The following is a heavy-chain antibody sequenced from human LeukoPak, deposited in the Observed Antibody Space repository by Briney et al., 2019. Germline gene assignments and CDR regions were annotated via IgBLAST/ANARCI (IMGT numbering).Heavy chain of an antibody. D-gene: IGHD6-13*01. CDR2: IYYSGST. Sequence: GSLRLSCAASGFSVSSSYMTWVRQPPGKGLEWIGSIYYSGSTYYNPSLKSRVTISVDTSKNQFSLKLSSVTAADTAVYYCARVQVGAAAAPGWFGPWGQGTLVTVSS. V-gene: IGHV4-39*07. CDR1: GFSVSSSY. J-gene: IGHJ5*02. CDR3: ARVQVGAAAAPGWFGP.